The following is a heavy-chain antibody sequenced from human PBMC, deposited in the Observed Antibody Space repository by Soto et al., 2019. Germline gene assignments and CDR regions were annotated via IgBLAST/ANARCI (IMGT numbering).Heavy chain of an antibody. J-gene: IGHJ4*02. D-gene: IGHD3-22*01. Sequence: SVTLSCKDCVYTFTGYYMHWVRQAPRQGLEWMGWINPNSGGTNYAQKFQGWVTLTRDTSISTAYMELSRLRSDDTAVYYCARDHYYDSSGYFSYFDYWGQGTLVTVSS. CDR2: INPNSGGT. CDR3: ARDHYYDSSGYFSYFDY. CDR1: VYTFTGYY. V-gene: IGHV1-2*04.